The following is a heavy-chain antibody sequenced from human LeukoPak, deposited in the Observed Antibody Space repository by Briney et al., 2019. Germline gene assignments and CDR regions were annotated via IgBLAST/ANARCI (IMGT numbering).Heavy chain of an antibody. J-gene: IGHJ4*02. V-gene: IGHV3-9*01. CDR1: GFTFDDYA. D-gene: IGHD3-22*01. CDR3: AKAPFEALNYDSSGFDY. CDR2: ISWNSGSI. Sequence: GGSLRLSCAASGFTFDDYAMHWVRQAPGKGLEWVSGISWNSGSIGYADSVKGRFTISRDNAKNSLYLQTNSLRAEDTALYYCAKAPFEALNYDSSGFDYWGQGTLVTVSS.